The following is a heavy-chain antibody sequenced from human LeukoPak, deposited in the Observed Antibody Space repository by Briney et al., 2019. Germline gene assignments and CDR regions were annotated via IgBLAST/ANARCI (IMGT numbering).Heavy chain of an antibody. Sequence: PGGSLRLSCAASGFTFSSYAMHWVRQAPGKGLEWVAVISYDGSNKYYADSVKGRFTISRDNSKNTLYLQMNSLRAEDTAVYYCAREKRGYSYGYFDYWGQGTLVTVSS. V-gene: IGHV3-30*04. CDR2: ISYDGSNK. J-gene: IGHJ4*02. CDR1: GFTFSSYA. D-gene: IGHD5-18*01. CDR3: AREKRGYSYGYFDY.